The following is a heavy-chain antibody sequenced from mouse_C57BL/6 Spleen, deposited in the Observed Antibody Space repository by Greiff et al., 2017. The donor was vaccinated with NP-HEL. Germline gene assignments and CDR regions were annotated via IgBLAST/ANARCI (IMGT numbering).Heavy chain of an antibody. CDR1: GYAFTNYL. Sequence: QVQLQQSGAELVRPGTSVKVSCKASGYAFTNYLIEWVKQRPGQGLEWIGVINPGSGGTNYNEKFEGKATLTADKSSSTAYMQLSSLTSEDSAVYFCARGEAMDYWGQGTSVTVSS. CDR2: INPGSGGT. V-gene: IGHV1-54*01. CDR3: ARGEAMDY. J-gene: IGHJ4*01.